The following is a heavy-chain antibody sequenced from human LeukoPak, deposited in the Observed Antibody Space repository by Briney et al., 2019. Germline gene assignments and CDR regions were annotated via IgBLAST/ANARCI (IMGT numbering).Heavy chain of an antibody. D-gene: IGHD3-22*01. CDR2: INPNSGGT. Sequence: ASAKVSCKASGYTFTGYYIHWVRQAPGQGLEWMGWINPNSGGTNYAQKFQGRVTMTRDTSISTAYMELSRLESDDTAVYFCARGVVVITPHFDYWGQGTLVTVSS. V-gene: IGHV1-2*02. CDR1: GYTFTGYY. J-gene: IGHJ4*02. CDR3: ARGVVVITPHFDY.